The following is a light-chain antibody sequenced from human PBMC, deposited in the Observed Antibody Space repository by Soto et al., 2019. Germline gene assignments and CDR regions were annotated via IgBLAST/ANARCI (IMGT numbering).Light chain of an antibody. J-gene: IGLJ1*01. Sequence: QSALTQPRSVSGSLGQSVTISCTGASSDVGRYDYVSWFQHHPGKVPKLIIYDVSQRPSGVPDRFSGSKSGNTASLTISGLQTEDEADYYCCSYAGRYTYVFGIGTKVTVL. CDR3: CSYAGRYTYV. CDR2: DVS. V-gene: IGLV2-11*01. CDR1: SSDVGRYDY.